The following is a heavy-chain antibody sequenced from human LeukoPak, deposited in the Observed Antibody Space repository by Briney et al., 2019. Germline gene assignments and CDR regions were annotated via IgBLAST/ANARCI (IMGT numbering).Heavy chain of an antibody. CDR1: GGSISSYY. CDR3: ARGPNAYYYDSSGYYYAEY. CDR2: IYYSGST. V-gene: IGHV4-59*01. Sequence: SETLSLTCTVPGGSISSYYWSWIRQPPGKGLEWIGYIYYSGSTNYNPSLKSRVTISVDTSKNQFSLKLSSVTAADTAVYYCARGPNAYYYDSSGYYYAEYWGQGTLVTVSS. J-gene: IGHJ4*02. D-gene: IGHD3-22*01.